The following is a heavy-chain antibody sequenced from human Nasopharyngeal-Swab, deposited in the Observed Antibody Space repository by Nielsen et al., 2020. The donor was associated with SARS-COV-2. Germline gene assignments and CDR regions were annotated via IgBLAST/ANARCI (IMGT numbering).Heavy chain of an antibody. CDR2: IDAGGANT. J-gene: IGHJ4*02. Sequence: GESLKISCAASGFTFSTYAMTWVRQAPGKGLEWVSTIDAGGANTFYADSVKGRFTISRDNARNTLYLQMNSLRVEDTAVYYCVKHQGSSSDQWGQGTLVTVSS. CDR3: VKHQGSSSDQ. CDR1: GFTFSTYA. V-gene: IGHV3-23*01.